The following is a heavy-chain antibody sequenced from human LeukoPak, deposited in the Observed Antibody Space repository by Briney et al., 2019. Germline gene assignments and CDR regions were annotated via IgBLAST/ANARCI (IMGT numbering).Heavy chain of an antibody. V-gene: IGHV3-15*01. CDR3: TTVVLRYFDWLRTFDY. Sequence: GGSLGLSCAASGFTFSNAWMSWVRQAPGKGLEWVGRIKSKTDGGTTDYAAPVKGRFTISRDDSRNTLYLQMNSLKTEDTAVYYCTTVVLRYFDWLRTFDYWGQGTLVTVSS. CDR1: GFTFSNAW. CDR2: IKSKTDGGTT. J-gene: IGHJ4*02. D-gene: IGHD3-9*01.